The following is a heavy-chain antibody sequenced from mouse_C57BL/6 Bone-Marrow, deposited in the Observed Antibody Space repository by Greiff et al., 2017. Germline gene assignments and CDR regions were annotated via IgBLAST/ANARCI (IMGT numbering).Heavy chain of an antibody. CDR3: ARNWGDGYLLYFDY. D-gene: IGHD2-3*01. CDR2: IWSGGST. J-gene: IGHJ2*01. CDR1: GFSLTSYG. V-gene: IGHV2-2*01. Sequence: VQLQQSGPGLVQPSPSLSIPCTVSGFSLTSYGVHWVRQSPGKGLEWLGVIWSGGSTDYNAAFISRLSISKDNSKSQVFFKMNSLQADDTAIYYCARNWGDGYLLYFDYWGQGTTLTVSS.